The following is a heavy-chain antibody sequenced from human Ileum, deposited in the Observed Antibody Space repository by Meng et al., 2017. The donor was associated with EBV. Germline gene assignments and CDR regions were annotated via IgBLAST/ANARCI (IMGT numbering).Heavy chain of an antibody. CDR1: GGSISSSNW. CDR2: IYHSGIT. D-gene: IGHD1-14*01. Sequence: QVLPQEAGPALVKPSGTRSLSCAVSGGSISSSNWWSWVRQPPGKGLEWIGKIYHSGITIYNPSLKSRVTMSVDNSKNQFSLKLNSMTAADTAVYYCARDPTGGEDHQRVWGQGTLVTVSS. J-gene: IGHJ4*02. CDR3: ARDPTGGEDHQRV. V-gene: IGHV4-4*02.